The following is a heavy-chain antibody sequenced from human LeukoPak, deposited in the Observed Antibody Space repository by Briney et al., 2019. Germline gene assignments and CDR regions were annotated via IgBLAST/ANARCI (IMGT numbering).Heavy chain of an antibody. Sequence: GGSLRLSCAASGFTFRSYWMSRVRQAPGKGLEWVANINQDGREKYYVDSVKGRFTISRDNAQNSLYLQINSLRAEDTAVYYCARIDGYNVRLDYWGQGTLVTVSS. CDR2: INQDGREK. J-gene: IGHJ4*02. CDR3: ARIDGYNVRLDY. CDR1: GFTFRSYW. V-gene: IGHV3-7*01. D-gene: IGHD5-24*01.